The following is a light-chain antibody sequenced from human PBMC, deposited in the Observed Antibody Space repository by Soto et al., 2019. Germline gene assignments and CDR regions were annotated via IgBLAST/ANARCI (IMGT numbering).Light chain of an antibody. CDR2: DNN. CDR3: GTWDTSLSAGV. V-gene: IGLV1-51*01. CDR1: SSNIGNNY. J-gene: IGLJ3*02. Sequence: QSVLTQPPSVSAAPGQKVTISCSGSSSNIGNNYVSWYQQFPGTAPELLIYDNNKRPSRIPGRFSASKSGTSATLGITGLQTGDEADYYCGTWDTSLSAGVFGGGIKLTVL.